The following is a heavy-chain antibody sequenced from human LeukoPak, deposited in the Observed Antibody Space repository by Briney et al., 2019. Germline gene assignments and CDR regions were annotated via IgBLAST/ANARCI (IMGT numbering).Heavy chain of an antibody. CDR2: IYYSGST. J-gene: IGHJ5*02. CDR3: ARHPTALVSYGFDP. Sequence: SETLSLTCTVSGGSFSNYYWSWIRQPPGKGLEWIGYIYYSGSTNYNPSLKSRVTISVDTSKNQFSLNLSSVTTADTAVYYCARHPTALVSYGFDPWGQGTLVTVSS. D-gene: IGHD5-18*01. CDR1: GGSFSNYY. V-gene: IGHV4-59*08.